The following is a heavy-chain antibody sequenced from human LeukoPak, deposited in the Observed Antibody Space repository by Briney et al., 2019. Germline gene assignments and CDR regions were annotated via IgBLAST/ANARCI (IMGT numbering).Heavy chain of an antibody. J-gene: IGHJ4*02. D-gene: IGHD2-15*01. CDR2: ISGGSEDT. CDR3: AKGAGGSCYL. V-gene: IGHV3-23*01. CDR1: GFTFDGYA. Sequence: GGSLSLSCTASGFTFDGYAMSWVRQAPGKGLEWVSSISGGSEDTYYADSVKGRFTISRDNSKNTLYLQMNSLRAEDTAVYYCAKGAGGSCYLWGQGTLVTVSS.